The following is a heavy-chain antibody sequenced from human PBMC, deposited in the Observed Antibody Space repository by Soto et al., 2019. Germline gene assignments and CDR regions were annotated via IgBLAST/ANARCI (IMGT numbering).Heavy chain of an antibody. J-gene: IGHJ6*02. V-gene: IGHV6-1*01. CDR2: TYYRSKWYN. D-gene: IGHD2-15*01. CDR3: ARGYCSGSSCFYYYGMDV. CDR1: GDSVSSNSAA. Sequence: QVQLQQSGPGLVKPSQTLSLTCAISGDSVSSNSAAWNWIRQSPSRGLEWLGRTYYRSKWYNDYAVSAKSRITINPATSKNQFSLQLNSVAPEDTAVYYCARGYCSGSSCFYYYGMDVWGQGTTVTVSS.